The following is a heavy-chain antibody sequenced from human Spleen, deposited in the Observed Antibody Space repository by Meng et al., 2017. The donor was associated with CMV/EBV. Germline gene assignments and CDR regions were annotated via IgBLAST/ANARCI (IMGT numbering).Heavy chain of an antibody. CDR3: ARGYGMDV. V-gene: IGHV5-51*01. J-gene: IGHJ6*02. CDR1: GYTFSTYW. CDR2: IYPDDSDT. Sequence: KVSCKGSGYTFSTYWIDWVRQMPGKGLEWMGIIYPDDSDTIYSPSFQGQVTISVDKSISTAYLQWSSLKASDSAIYYCARGYGMDVWGQGTTVTVSS.